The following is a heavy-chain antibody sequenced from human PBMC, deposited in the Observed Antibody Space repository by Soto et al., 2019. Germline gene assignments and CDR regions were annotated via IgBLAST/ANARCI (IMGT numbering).Heavy chain of an antibody. CDR1: GGSISSYY. CDR2: IDWDDDK. CDR3: ARSSSGRGRKFDY. D-gene: IGHD6-25*01. J-gene: IGHJ4*02. V-gene: IGHV2-70*11. Sequence: TLSLTCTVSGGSISSYYWSWIRQPPGKALEWLARIDWDDDKYYSTSLKTRLTISKDTSKNQVVLTMTNMDPVDTATYYCARSSSGRGRKFDYWGQGTLVTVSS.